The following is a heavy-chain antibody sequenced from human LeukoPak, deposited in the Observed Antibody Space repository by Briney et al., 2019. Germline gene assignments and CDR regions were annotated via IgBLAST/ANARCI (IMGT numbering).Heavy chain of an antibody. J-gene: IGHJ3*02. CDR1: GASITNYY. Sequence: NPSETLSLTCTVSGASITNYYWSWIRQPPGKGLEWIGYIYIYGGTSYNPSLMSRVTISADPSKSQFSLNLKSVTAADTAVYYCARHPIEFGGSSGAFDIWAPGAMVTVSS. V-gene: IGHV4-4*09. CDR2: IYIYGGT. D-gene: IGHD6-6*01. CDR3: ARHPIEFGGSSGAFDI.